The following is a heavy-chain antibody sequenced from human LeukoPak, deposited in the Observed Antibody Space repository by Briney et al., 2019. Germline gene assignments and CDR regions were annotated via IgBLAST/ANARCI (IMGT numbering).Heavy chain of an antibody. CDR1: GYTFTSYG. J-gene: IGHJ4*02. V-gene: IGHV1-8*03. CDR3: ARGVEAGFDY. Sequence: EASVKVSCKASGYTFTSYGISWVRQAPGQGLEWMGWMNPNSGITGYAQKFQGRVTITRNTSISTAYMELSSLRSEDTAVYYCARGVEAGFDYWGQGTLVTVSS. CDR2: MNPNSGIT. D-gene: IGHD6-19*01.